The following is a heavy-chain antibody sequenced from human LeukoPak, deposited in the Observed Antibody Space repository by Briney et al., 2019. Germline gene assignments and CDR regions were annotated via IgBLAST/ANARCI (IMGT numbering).Heavy chain of an antibody. V-gene: IGHV1-46*01. CDR3: ARWAQSGTMVRGANPGNCFDY. CDR2: INPSGGST. J-gene: IGHJ4*02. Sequence: ASVKVSCEASGYTFTSYYMHWVRQAPGQGLEWMGIINPSGGSTSYAQKFQGRVTMTRGTSTSTVYMELSSLRSEDTAVYYCARWAQSGTMVRGANPGNCFDYWGQGTLVTVSS. D-gene: IGHD3-10*01. CDR1: GYTFTSYY.